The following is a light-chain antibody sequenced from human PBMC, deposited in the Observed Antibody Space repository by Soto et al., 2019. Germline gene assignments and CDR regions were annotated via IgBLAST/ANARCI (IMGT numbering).Light chain of an antibody. J-gene: IGLJ1*01. Sequence: QSVLTQPASVSGSPGQSITTSCTGTSSDVGGYDYVSWYQHHTGKAPKLLIFEVSNRPSEVSNRFSGSKSGNTASLTISGLQLEDEADYYCTSYAITSPYVFGTGTKVTVL. CDR1: SSDVGGYDY. CDR2: EVS. CDR3: TSYAITSPYV. V-gene: IGLV2-14*01.